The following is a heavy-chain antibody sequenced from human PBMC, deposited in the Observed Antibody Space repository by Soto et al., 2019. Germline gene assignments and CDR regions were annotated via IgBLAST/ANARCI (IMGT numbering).Heavy chain of an antibody. D-gene: IGHD6-19*01. CDR1: GYTFTSYA. CDR3: AREGIAVAPLDY. Sequence: QVQLVQSGAEVKKPGASVKVSCKASGYTFTSYAMHWVRQAPGQRLEWMGWINAGNGNTKYSQKFQGRVTITRDTSASTAYLELSSMRSEDKAVYYYAREGIAVAPLDYWSQETL. J-gene: IGHJ4*02. V-gene: IGHV1-3*01. CDR2: INAGNGNT.